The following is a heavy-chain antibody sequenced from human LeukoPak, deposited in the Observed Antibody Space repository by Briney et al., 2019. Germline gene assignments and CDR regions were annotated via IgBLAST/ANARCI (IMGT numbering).Heavy chain of an antibody. J-gene: IGHJ4*02. CDR2: INPNSGGT. CDR3: ARDEHCSGGSCWGY. CDR1: GYTFTGYH. Sequence: ASVKVSCKASGYTFTGYHMCWVRQAPGQGLEWMGRINPNSGGTNYAQKFQGRVTMTRDTSISTAYMELSRLRSDDTAVYYCARDEHCSGGSCWGYWGQGTLVTVSS. V-gene: IGHV1-2*02. D-gene: IGHD2-15*01.